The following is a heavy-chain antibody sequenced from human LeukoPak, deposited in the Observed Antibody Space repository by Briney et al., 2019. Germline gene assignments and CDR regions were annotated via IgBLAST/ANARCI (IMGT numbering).Heavy chain of an antibody. CDR3: ARDLLTFQRGTELSFDI. CDR1: GYTFTSYG. J-gene: IGHJ3*02. CDR2: ISAYNGNT. V-gene: IGHV1-18*01. Sequence: ASVKVSCKASGYTFTSYGISWVRQAPGQGLEWMVWISAYNGNTNYAQKLQGRVTMTTDTSTSTAYMELRSLRSDDTAVYYCARDLLTFQRGTELSFDIWGQGTMVTVSS. D-gene: IGHD3-10*01.